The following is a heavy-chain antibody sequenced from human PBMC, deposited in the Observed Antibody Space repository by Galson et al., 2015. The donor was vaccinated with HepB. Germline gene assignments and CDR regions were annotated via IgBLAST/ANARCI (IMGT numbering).Heavy chain of an antibody. CDR1: GYTFTGYY. CDR3: WLAVAAIGAFDI. D-gene: IGHD6-19*01. Sequence: SVKVSCKASGYTFTGYYMHWVRQAPGQGLEWMGWINPNSGGTNYAQKFQGRVTMTRDTSISTAYMELSRLRSDDTAVYYCWLAVAAIGAFDIWGQGTMVTVSS. CDR2: INPNSGGT. V-gene: IGHV1-2*02. J-gene: IGHJ3*02.